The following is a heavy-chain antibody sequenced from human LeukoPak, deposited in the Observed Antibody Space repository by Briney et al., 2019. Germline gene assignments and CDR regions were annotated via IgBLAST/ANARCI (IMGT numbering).Heavy chain of an antibody. J-gene: IGHJ3*02. D-gene: IGHD3-22*01. V-gene: IGHV4-31*03. CDR3: ARQRKRMIVVVSRGGNASDI. CDR1: GGSISSGGYY. CDR2: IYYSGST. Sequence: SQTLSLTCTVSGGSISSGGYYWSWIRQHPGKGLEWIGYIYYSGSTYYNPSLKSRVTISVDTSKNQFSLKLSSVTAADTAVYYCARQRKRMIVVVSRGGNASDIWGQGTMVTVSS.